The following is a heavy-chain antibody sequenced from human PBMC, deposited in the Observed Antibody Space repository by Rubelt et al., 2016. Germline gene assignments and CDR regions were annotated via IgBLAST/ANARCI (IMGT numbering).Heavy chain of an antibody. CDR3: TSEGWLQSKGAFDI. CDR2: SNDSGST. V-gene: IGHV4-34*01. Sequence: VQLQQWGAGLLKPSETLSLTCAVYGASFSGYYWSWIRQPPGKGLEWIGDSNDSGSTNYNPTLQNRVTITIDTFKNQFSLKLSSVTAADTAVYYCTSEGWLQSKGAFDIWGQGTMVTVSP. D-gene: IGHD5-24*01. J-gene: IGHJ3*02. CDR1: GASFSGYY.